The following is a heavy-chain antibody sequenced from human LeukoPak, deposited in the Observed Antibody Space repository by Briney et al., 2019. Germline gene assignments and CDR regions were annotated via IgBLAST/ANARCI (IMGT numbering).Heavy chain of an antibody. CDR3: ARLINNDNSGDADTFDM. CDR1: GGSMRRHY. Sequence: SETLSLTCTVSGGSMRRHYWSWIRQTPGKGLEWIGYIVYSGSTRYNPSLQSRVTISVDTSKNQFSLKLTSVTATDTAVYYCARLINNDNSGDADTFDMWGQGTVVTVFS. V-gene: IGHV4-59*11. CDR2: IVYSGST. D-gene: IGHD3-22*01. J-gene: IGHJ3*02.